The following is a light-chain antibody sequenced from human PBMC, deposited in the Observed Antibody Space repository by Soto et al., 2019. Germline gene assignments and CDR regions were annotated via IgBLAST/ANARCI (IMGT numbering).Light chain of an antibody. CDR2: GAS. V-gene: IGKV4-1*01. CDR1: QSVLYSSNNKNY. Sequence: DIVMTQSPDSLAVSLGERATINCKSSQSVLYSSNNKNYLAWYQQRPGQPPKLLIYGASTRESGVPDRFSGSGSGIDFTLTISSLQAEDVAVYYCQQYYSIPHTFGQGTKLEIK. J-gene: IGKJ2*01. CDR3: QQYYSIPHT.